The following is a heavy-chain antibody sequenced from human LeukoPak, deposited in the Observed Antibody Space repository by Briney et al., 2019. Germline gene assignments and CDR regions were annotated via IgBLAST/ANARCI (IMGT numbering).Heavy chain of an antibody. J-gene: IGHJ4*02. D-gene: IGHD2-2*01. CDR2: ISGSGINT. V-gene: IGHV3-23*01. CDR1: DSPFSSYS. Sequence: GGSLGPSCEASDSPFSSYSLSWVGRAPGKGLEWVSAISGSGINTYYADSVKGRFTISRDNSKNTLHLQMNSLRAEDTAVYYCAKDVRIVVVSAAGGFDSWGQGTLVTVSS. CDR3: AKDVRIVVVSAAGGFDS.